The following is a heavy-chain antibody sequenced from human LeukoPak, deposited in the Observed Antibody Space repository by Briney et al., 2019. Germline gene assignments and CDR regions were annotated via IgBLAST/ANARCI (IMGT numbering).Heavy chain of an antibody. Sequence: GGSLRLSCAASGFTFSSHGMHWVRQAPGKGLEWVAVIRYDGSKKYHADSVKGRFTISRDNSKNTLYLQMNSLRAEDTAVYYCARDLLGYSYDAYYFDFWGQGTLVTVSS. J-gene: IGHJ4*02. CDR3: ARDLLGYSYDAYYFDF. D-gene: IGHD5-18*01. CDR1: GFTFSSHG. CDR2: IRYDGSKK. V-gene: IGHV3-33*01.